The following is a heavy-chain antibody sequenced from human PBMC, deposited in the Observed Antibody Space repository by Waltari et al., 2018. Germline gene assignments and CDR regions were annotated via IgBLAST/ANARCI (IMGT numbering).Heavy chain of an antibody. J-gene: IGHJ5*02. V-gene: IGHV3-7*01. CDR2: IKQDGSEK. Sequence: EVQLVESGGGLVQPGGSLSLSCAASGFTFRSYWMSWVRQAPGKGLEWVANIKQDGSEKYYVYSVKGLFTISRDNAKNSLYLQMNSRRAEDTAVYYCARRAARGDWFDPWGQGTLVTVSS. D-gene: IGHD6-6*01. CDR1: GFTFRSYW. CDR3: ARRAARGDWFDP.